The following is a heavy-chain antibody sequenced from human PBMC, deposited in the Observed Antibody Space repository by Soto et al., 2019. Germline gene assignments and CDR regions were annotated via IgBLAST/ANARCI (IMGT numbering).Heavy chain of an antibody. CDR3: ARLYYDFWSGYSSYYFDY. Sequence: QLQLQESGPGLVKPSETLSLTCTVSGGSISSSSYYWGWIRQPPGKGLEWIGSIYYSGSTYYNPSLKRRVTIAVDTSKNQFSLKLRSVTAADTAVYYCARLYYDFWSGYSSYYFDYWGQGTLVTVSS. CDR1: GGSISSSSYY. J-gene: IGHJ4*02. CDR2: IYYSGST. V-gene: IGHV4-39*01. D-gene: IGHD3-3*01.